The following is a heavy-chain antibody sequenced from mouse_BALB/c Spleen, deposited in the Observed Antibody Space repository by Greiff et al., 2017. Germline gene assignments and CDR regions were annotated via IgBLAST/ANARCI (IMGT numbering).Heavy chain of an antibody. V-gene: IGHV5-6-5*01. CDR3: ARGRYWYFDV. CDR2: ISSGGST. Sequence: EVKLEESGGGLVKPGGSLKLSCAASGFTFSSYAMSWVRQTPEKRLEWVASISSGGSTYYPDSVKGRFTISRDNARNILYLQMSSLRSEDTAMYYCARGRYWYFDVWGAGTTVTVSS. J-gene: IGHJ1*01. CDR1: GFTFSSYA.